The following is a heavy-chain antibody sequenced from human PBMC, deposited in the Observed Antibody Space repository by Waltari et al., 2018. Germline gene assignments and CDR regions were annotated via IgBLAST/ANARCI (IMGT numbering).Heavy chain of an antibody. V-gene: IGHV1-69*13. Sequence: VQLVQSGAAVKKPGSSVQVSCQASGGHFNSAKLNWVRQAPGQGLEWMGGVVPSVSKTHYAQRFQGRVTITADESASTVLMELTGLRSDDTALYFCVVTDALVAYDFWGQGTLVTVSS. CDR3: VVTDALVAYDF. J-gene: IGHJ4*02. CDR1: GGHFNSAK. CDR2: VVPSVSKT. D-gene: IGHD2-21*02.